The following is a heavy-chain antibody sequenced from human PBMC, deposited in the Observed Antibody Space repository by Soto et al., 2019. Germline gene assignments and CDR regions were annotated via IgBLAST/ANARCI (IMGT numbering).Heavy chain of an antibody. D-gene: IGHD6-19*01. J-gene: IGHJ6*02. CDR1: GGSISSSNW. V-gene: IGHV4-4*02. CDR2: IYHSGST. Sequence: PSETLSLTCAVSGGSISSSNWWSCVRQPPGKGLEWIGEIYHSGSTNYNPSLKSRVTISVDKSKNQFSLKLSSVTAADTAVYYCARGLSIAVADYYGMDVWGQGTTVTVSS. CDR3: ARGLSIAVADYYGMDV.